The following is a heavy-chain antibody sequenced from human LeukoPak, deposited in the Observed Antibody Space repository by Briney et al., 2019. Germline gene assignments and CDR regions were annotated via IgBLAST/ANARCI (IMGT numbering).Heavy chain of an antibody. CDR2: IHHSGSA. D-gene: IGHD1-26*01. J-gene: IGHJ4*02. Sequence: SGTLSLTCAVSGTSISSNWWNWVRQPPGKGLEWIGEIHHSGSANYNPSLKSRVTISLDTSENHFSLRLSSVTAADTAVYYCVRDRGEFSYSHDYWGQGTLVTVSS. CDR1: GTSISSNW. CDR3: VRDRGEFSYSHDY. V-gene: IGHV4-4*02.